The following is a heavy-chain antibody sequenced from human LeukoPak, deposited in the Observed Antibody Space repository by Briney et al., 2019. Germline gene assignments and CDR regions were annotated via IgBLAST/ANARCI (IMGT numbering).Heavy chain of an antibody. D-gene: IGHD2-21*02. V-gene: IGHV4-61*08. Sequence: KSSETLSLTCTASGGSITSDAYYWNWIRQPPGKGLEWIGYIYFTGSTNYNPSLKSRVTISLDTSKNQFSLKLSSVTAADTAVYYCARDYCGGDCYFLAYNYFDPWGQGTLVTVSS. J-gene: IGHJ5*02. CDR1: GGSITSDAYY. CDR2: IYFTGST. CDR3: ARDYCGGDCYFLAYNYFDP.